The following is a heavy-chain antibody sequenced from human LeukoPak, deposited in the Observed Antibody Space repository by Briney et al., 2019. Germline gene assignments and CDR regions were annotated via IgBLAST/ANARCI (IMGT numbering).Heavy chain of an antibody. CDR2: LSPRDGET. D-gene: IGHD3-10*01. CDR3: ATGAMVYDF. J-gene: IGHJ4*02. Sequence: ASVKVSCTVSGSTLTTISIDWVRQAPGKGLEWMGSLSPRDGETSHAQKFKGRFNMTADTATDIAYMEMSSLKSGDTAVYYCATGAMVYDFWGQGTLVTVSS. CDR1: GSTLTTIS. V-gene: IGHV1-24*01.